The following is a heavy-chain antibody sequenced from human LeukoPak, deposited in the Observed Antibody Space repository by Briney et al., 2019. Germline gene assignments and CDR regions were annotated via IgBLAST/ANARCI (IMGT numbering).Heavy chain of an antibody. V-gene: IGHV3-23*01. CDR1: GFTFSNYA. CDR2: IPGSGTNT. D-gene: IGHD2-15*01. CDR3: AKRLSGSWGQYYFDY. Sequence: PGGSLRLSCVASGFTFSNYAMSWVRQAPGKGLEWVSSIPGSGTNTYYADSVKGRFTISRDNSKNTLYLQMNSLRAEETAVYYCAKRLSGSWGQYYFDYWGQGTLVTVSS. J-gene: IGHJ4*02.